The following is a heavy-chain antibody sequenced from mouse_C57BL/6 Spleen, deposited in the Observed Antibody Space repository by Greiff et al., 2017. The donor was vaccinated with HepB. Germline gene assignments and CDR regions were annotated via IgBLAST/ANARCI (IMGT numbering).Heavy chain of an antibody. Sequence: VQLQQSDAELVKPGASVKISCKVSGYTFTDHTIHWMKQRPEQGLEWIGYIYPRDGSTKYNEKFKGKATLTADKSSSTAYMQLNSLTSEDSAVYFCARGDYYGSSLRGFAYWGQRTLVTVSA. V-gene: IGHV1-78*01. CDR2: IYPRDGST. J-gene: IGHJ3*01. CDR1: GYTFTDHT. CDR3: ARGDYYGSSLRGFAY. D-gene: IGHD1-1*01.